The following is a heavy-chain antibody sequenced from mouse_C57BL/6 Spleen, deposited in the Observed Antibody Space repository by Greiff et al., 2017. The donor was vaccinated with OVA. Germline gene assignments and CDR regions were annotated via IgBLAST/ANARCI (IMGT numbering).Heavy chain of an antibody. J-gene: IGHJ2*01. CDR2: INYDGSST. CDR3: ARELLYFDY. CDR1: GFTFSDYY. D-gene: IGHD1-1*01. Sequence: EVMLVESEGGLVQPGSSMKLSCTASGFTFSDYYMAWVRQVPEKGLEWVANINYDGSSTYYLDSLKSRFIISRDNAKNILYLQMSSLKSEDTATYYCARELLYFDYWGQGTTLTVSS. V-gene: IGHV5-16*01.